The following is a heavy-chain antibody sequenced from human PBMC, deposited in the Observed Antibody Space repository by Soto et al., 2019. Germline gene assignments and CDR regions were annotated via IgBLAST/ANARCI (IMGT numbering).Heavy chain of an antibody. CDR3: AKDYYDYVWGSYRRESYFDY. J-gene: IGHJ4*02. D-gene: IGHD3-16*02. Sequence: EVQLVESGGGLVQPGRSLRLSCAASGFTFDDYAMHWVRQAPGKGLEWVSGISWNSGSIGYADSVKGRFTISRDNAKNSLYLQMNSLRGEDTALYYCAKDYYDYVWGSYRRESYFDYWGQGTLVTVSS. CDR1: GFTFDDYA. V-gene: IGHV3-9*01. CDR2: ISWNSGSI.